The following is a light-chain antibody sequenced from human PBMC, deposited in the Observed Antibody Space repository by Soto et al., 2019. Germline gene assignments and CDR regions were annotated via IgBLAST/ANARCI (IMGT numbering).Light chain of an antibody. J-gene: IGLJ1*01. CDR3: CSYAGSSTLV. CDR2: EVS. Sequence: QSALTQPASVSGSPGQSITISCTGTSSDVGSYNLVSWYQHHPGQAPKLMIYEVSKRPSGVSNRFSGSKSGNTASLTVSGLQAEDEADYYCCSYAGSSTLVFGTGTKVTVL. CDR1: SSDVGSYNL. V-gene: IGLV2-23*02.